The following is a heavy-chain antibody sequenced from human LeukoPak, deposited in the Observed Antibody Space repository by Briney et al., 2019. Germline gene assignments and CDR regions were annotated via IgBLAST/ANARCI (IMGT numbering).Heavy chain of an antibody. CDR1: GSTFSSYA. D-gene: IGHD3-3*01. CDR2: ISPIIGTA. J-gene: IGHJ6*03. Sequence: SVKVSCKASGSTFSSYAISWVRQAPGQGLEWMGGISPIIGTAKYAHKVQGRVTITTDESTRTAYMAVSSLRSSDTAVFYCARWDTIFGMVYPAGFYYYFMVVWGKGTTASVS. V-gene: IGHV1-69*05. CDR3: ARWDTIFGMVYPAGFYYYFMVV.